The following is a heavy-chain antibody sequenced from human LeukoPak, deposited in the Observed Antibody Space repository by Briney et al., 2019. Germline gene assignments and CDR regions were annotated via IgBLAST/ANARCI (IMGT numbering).Heavy chain of an antibody. J-gene: IGHJ3*02. CDR2: MNPNSGNT. CDR1: GYTFTSYD. V-gene: IGHV1-8*01. CDR3: ARVTRGWAEDDRAFDI. D-gene: IGHD3-22*01. Sequence: ASVKVSCKASGYTFTSYDINWVRQATGQGLEWMGWMNPNSGNTGYAQKFQGRVTMTRNTSISTVYMELSSPRSEDTAVYYCARVTRGWAEDDRAFDIWGQGTMVTVSS.